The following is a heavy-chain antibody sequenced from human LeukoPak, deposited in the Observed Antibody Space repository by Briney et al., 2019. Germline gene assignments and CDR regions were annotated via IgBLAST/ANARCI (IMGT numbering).Heavy chain of an antibody. CDR2: ISGSGGST. CDR1: GFTFSNYA. Sequence: GGSLRLSCAASGFTFSNYAMSWVRQAPGKGLEWVSVISGSGGSTYHADSVKGRFTISRDNSNNTLYLQMNSLRAGDTAIHYCAKVRSAVVAAATNYWGQGTLVTVSS. D-gene: IGHD2-15*01. CDR3: AKVRSAVVAAATNY. V-gene: IGHV3-23*01. J-gene: IGHJ4*02.